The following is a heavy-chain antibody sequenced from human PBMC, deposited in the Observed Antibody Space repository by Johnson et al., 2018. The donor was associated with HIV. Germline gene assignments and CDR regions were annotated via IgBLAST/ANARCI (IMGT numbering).Heavy chain of an antibody. CDR1: GFAFSTYD. Sequence: VQLVESGGALVQPGGSTRLSCVASGFAFSTYDMHWVRQVPGKGLEWVGAIGTRSDTYYPASVKGRFTISRENARNSLYLQMNSLRVEDTAVYYCRSTPDAFEIWGQGTMVTVSS. D-gene: IGHD2-2*01. V-gene: IGHV3-13*01. CDR3: RSTPDAFEI. J-gene: IGHJ3*02. CDR2: IGTRSDT.